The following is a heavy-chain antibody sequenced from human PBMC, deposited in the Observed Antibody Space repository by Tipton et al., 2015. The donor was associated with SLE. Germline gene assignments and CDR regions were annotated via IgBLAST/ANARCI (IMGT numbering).Heavy chain of an antibody. CDR2: INQDGGER. D-gene: IGHD5-12*01. CDR3: ARNAYSGYDY. V-gene: IGHV3-7*01. J-gene: IGHJ4*02. CDR1: GFSFSDYW. Sequence: SLRLSCAASGFSFSDYWMSWVRQAPGKGPEWVANINQDGGERNYADSLKGRVTISRDNTKNSLYLQMDSLSVEDTAVYSCARNAYSGYDYWGQGTVVTVSS.